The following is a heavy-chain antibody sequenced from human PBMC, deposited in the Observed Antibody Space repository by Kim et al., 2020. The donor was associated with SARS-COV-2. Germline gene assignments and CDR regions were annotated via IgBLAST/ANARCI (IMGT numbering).Heavy chain of an antibody. Sequence: SETLSLTCTVSGGAISSSYWSWIRQPAGKGLEWIGRIYRSGSTNYNPSLKSRVTMSVDTSKNQFSLKLSSVTAEETAVYYCARTLSPYYYGSGTLSGMDVWGQGTTVTVSS. V-gene: IGHV4-4*07. CDR3: ARTLSPYYYGSGTLSGMDV. CDR2: IYRSGST. CDR1: GGAISSSY. D-gene: IGHD3-10*01. J-gene: IGHJ6*02.